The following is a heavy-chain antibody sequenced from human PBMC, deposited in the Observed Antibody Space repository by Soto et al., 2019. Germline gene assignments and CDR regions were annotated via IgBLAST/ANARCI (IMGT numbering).Heavy chain of an antibody. Sequence: QLQLQESGPGLVKPSETLSLTCTVSGGSISSSNYHWGWIRQPPGKGLEWIGRMYYSGSTYYNPSLKSRVTISVDTSKNQSPLKLTSVTAADTAVYQCARHVGKSPPGSWGQGTLVTVSS. CDR2: MYYSGST. D-gene: IGHD1-26*01. J-gene: IGHJ4*02. CDR1: GGSISSSNYH. V-gene: IGHV4-39*01. CDR3: ARHVGKSPPGS.